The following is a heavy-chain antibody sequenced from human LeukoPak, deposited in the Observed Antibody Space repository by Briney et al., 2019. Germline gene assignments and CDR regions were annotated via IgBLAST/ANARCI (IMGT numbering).Heavy chain of an antibody. D-gene: IGHD2-21*01. V-gene: IGHV4-61*02. J-gene: IGHJ5*02. CDR3: ARDYCGGDCYLDNWFDP. Sequence: SETLSLTCTVSGGSISSGSYYWSWIRQPAGKRLEWVGRIYTSGSTNYNPSLKSRVTISVDTSNNQFSLKLSSVTAADTAVYYCARDYCGGDCYLDNWFDPWGQGTLVTVSS. CDR2: IYTSGST. CDR1: GGSISSGSYY.